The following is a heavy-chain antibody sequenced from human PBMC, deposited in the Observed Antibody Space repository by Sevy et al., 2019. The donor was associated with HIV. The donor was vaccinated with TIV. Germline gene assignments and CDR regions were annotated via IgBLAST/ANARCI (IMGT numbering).Heavy chain of an antibody. Sequence: GGSLRLSCAASGFTFSKYWMGWVRQAPGKGLEWVANIKQDAGQKYHVDSVKGRFTISGDKAKNSLYLQMNSLRAEDTAVYFCARDDGNYYFHYWGQGTLVTVSS. V-gene: IGHV3-7*01. CDR3: ARDDGNYYFHY. D-gene: IGHD1-7*01. CDR2: IKQDAGQK. CDR1: GFTFSKYW. J-gene: IGHJ4*02.